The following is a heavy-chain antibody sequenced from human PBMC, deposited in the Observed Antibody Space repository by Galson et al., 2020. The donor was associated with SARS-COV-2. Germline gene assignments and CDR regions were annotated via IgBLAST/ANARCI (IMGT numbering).Heavy chain of an antibody. J-gene: IGHJ4*02. V-gene: IGHV4-59*08. Sequence: ETSETLSLTCTVSGVSIRSNYWSWVRQPPGKGLEWIAYINYSGTTNYNPSLKSRFTISIDTSKNQFSLKLSSVTAADTAVYYCAKQIEKRSGGLDYWGQGTLVTVSS. CDR2: INYSGTT. D-gene: IGHD3-16*01. CDR3: AKQIEKRSGGLDY. CDR1: GVSIRSNY.